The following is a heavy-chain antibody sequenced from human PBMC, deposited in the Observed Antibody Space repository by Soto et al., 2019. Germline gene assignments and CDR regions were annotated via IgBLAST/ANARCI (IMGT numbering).Heavy chain of an antibody. CDR3: AKEVYYILTCYYWLYAFDI. CDR1: GFSFSSYA. V-gene: IGHV3-23*01. D-gene: IGHD3-9*01. Sequence: SLRLSCAASGFSFSSYAMGWVRQAPGKGLEWVSAISGSGGSTYYADSVKGRFTISRDNSKNTLYLQMNSLRAEDTAVYYCAKEVYYILTCYYWLYAFDIRSQRTMVTVS. J-gene: IGHJ3*02. CDR2: ISGSGGST.